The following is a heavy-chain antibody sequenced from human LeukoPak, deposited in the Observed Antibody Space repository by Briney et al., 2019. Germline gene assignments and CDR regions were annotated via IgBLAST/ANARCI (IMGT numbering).Heavy chain of an antibody. CDR1: GFTFSRYG. CDR3: ARDHARRYFDWFFDF. Sequence: GGSLRLSCAASGFTFSRYGMHWVRQAPGKGLEWAAIIWYDGSNKYYADSVKGRFTISRDNSKNTLYLQMNSLRAEDTAVYYCARDHARRYFDWFFDFWGQGTLVTVSS. J-gene: IGHJ4*02. V-gene: IGHV3-33*01. D-gene: IGHD3-9*01. CDR2: IWYDGSNK.